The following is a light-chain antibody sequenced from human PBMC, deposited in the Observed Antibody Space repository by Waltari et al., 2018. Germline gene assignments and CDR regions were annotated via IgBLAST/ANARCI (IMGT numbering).Light chain of an antibody. V-gene: IGLV1-40*01. Sequence: QSVLTQPPSGSGAHGQRVASSCTGRGPDLGPYAVHWHQQHPGKAPKLLIPGVNPRPVGVPDRFSGSQFGTSASLAITGLQAEDEADYYCQSYDPDLSVVFGGGTKRTVL. CDR2: GVN. J-gene: IGLJ2*01. CDR3: QSYDPDLSVV. CDR1: GPDLGPYA.